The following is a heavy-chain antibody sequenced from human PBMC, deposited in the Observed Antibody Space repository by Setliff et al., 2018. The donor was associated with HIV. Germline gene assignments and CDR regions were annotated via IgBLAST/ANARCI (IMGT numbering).Heavy chain of an antibody. V-gene: IGHV3-23*01. J-gene: IGHJ4*02. CDR2: VSGSGDNT. D-gene: IGHD1-26*01. CDR3: ATDCAVVGGTGSLDS. Sequence: GGSLRLSCAASGLTFSSYAMSWVRQAPGKGLEWVSAVSGSGDNTYYADSVKGRFTISRDNSKNSLYLQMNSLRVEDTAVYYCATDCAVVGGTGSLDSWGQGTLVTVSS. CDR1: GLTFSSYA.